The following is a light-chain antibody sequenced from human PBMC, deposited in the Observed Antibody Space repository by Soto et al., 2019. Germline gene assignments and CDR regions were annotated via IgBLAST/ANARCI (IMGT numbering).Light chain of an antibody. V-gene: IGLV1-40*01. Sequence: QSVLTPPPSVYGAPGQRVTIPCTGSSSNIGSYYDVHWYQQLPGTVPKLLIYGDNNRPSGVPDRFSGSKSGTSASLAITGLQAEDEADYYCQSYDSSLSHVVFGGGTKLTVL. CDR2: GDN. J-gene: IGLJ2*01. CDR3: QSYDSSLSHVV. CDR1: SSNIGSYYD.